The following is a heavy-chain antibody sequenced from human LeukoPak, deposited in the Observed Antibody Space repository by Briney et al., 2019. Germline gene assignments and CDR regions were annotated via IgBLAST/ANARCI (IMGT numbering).Heavy chain of an antibody. J-gene: IGHJ6*02. CDR1: GGSISSYY. CDR2: IYCSGST. Sequence: SETLSLTCTVSGGSISSYYWSWIRQPPGKGLEWIGYIYCSGSTNYNPSLKSRVTISVDTSKNQFSLKLSSVTAADTAVYYCARGRYDFWSGYYVDGMDVWGQGTTVTVSS. CDR3: ARGRYDFWSGYYVDGMDV. V-gene: IGHV4-59*01. D-gene: IGHD3-3*01.